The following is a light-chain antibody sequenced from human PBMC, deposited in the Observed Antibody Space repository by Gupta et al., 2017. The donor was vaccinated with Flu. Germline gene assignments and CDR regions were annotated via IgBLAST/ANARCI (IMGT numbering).Light chain of an antibody. CDR2: DAS. V-gene: IGKV3-15*01. CDR1: QPISSS. J-gene: IGKJ4*01. CDR3: QQYDDWPS. Sequence: SPATLSVYPGERVIRSCRASQPISSSLAWYQQKPGQPPRLLIYDASTRATDIPGRFSGSGAGTEFTLTSSSLQSDDYALYCCQQYDDWPSFGGGTTVGIK.